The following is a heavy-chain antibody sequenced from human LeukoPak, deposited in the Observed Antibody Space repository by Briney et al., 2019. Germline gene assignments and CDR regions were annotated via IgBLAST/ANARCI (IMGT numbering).Heavy chain of an antibody. J-gene: IGHJ4*02. Sequence: PGGSLRLSCAASGFTVSSNYMSWVRQAPGKGLEWVSVIYSGGSTYYADSVKGRFTISRDNSKNTLYLQMSSLRADDTAVYYCVKDLLAVAGTHWGQGTLVTVSS. CDR3: VKDLLAVAGTH. D-gene: IGHD6-19*01. CDR1: GFTVSSNY. CDR2: IYSGGST. V-gene: IGHV3-53*05.